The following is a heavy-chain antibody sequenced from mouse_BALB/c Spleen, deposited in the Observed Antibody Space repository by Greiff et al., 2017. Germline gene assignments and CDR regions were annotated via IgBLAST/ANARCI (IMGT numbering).Heavy chain of an antibody. CDR3: ARSRYGNYLYYFDY. Sequence: EVKLVESGGGLVQPGGSRNLSCAASGFTFSSFGMHWVRQAPEKGLEWVAYISSGSSTIYYADTVKGRFTISRDNPKNTLFLQMTSLRSEDTAMYYCARSRYGNYLYYFDYWGQGTTLTVSS. D-gene: IGHD2-10*02. J-gene: IGHJ2*01. CDR1: GFTFSSFG. V-gene: IGHV5-17*02. CDR2: ISSGSSTI.